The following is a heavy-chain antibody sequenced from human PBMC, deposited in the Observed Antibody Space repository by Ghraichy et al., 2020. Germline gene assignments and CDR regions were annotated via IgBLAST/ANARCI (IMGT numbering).Heavy chain of an antibody. CDR2: IKSKTDGGTT. CDR3: TTSPPADTAMEYYYYGMDV. V-gene: IGHV3-15*01. D-gene: IGHD5-18*01. J-gene: IGHJ6*02. CDR1: GFTFSNAW. Sequence: GESLNISCAASGFTFSNAWMSWVRQAPGKGLEWVGRIKSKTDGGTTDYAAPVKGRFTISRDDSKNTLYLQMNSLKTEDTAVYYCTTSPPADTAMEYYYYGMDVWGQGTTVTVSS.